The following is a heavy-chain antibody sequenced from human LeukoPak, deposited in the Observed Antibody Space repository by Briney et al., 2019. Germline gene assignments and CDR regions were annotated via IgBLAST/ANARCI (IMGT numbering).Heavy chain of an antibody. CDR1: GYSISRGYY. Sequence: PSETLSLTCTVSGYSISRGYYWGWIRQPPGKGLEWIGSIYHSGSTYYNPSLKSRVTISVDTSKNQFSLKLSSVTAADTAMFYCARLYGNFQNYYDYWGQGTLVAVSS. CDR3: ARLYGNFQNYYDY. J-gene: IGHJ4*02. V-gene: IGHV4-38-2*02. D-gene: IGHD1-7*01. CDR2: IYHSGST.